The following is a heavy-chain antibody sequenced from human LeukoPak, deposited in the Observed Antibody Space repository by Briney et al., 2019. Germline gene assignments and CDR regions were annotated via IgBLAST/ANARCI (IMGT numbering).Heavy chain of an antibody. V-gene: IGHV3-74*01. J-gene: IGHJ6*03. Sequence: GGSLRLSCAASGFTFSTYWMHWARHAPGKGLVWVSRINSDGSISAYGDSVKGRFTISRDNAKNTLYLQMSSLRAEDTAVYYCVRGDGPYGYVYYYMDVWGKGTTVTVSS. CDR1: GFTFSTYW. D-gene: IGHD5-18*01. CDR2: INSDGSIS. CDR3: VRGDGPYGYVYYYMDV.